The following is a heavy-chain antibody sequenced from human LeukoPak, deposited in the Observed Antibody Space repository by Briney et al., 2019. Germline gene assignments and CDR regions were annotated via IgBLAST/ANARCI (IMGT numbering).Heavy chain of an antibody. J-gene: IGHJ4*02. V-gene: IGHV4-39*07. Sequence: SETLSLTCTVSGGSISSSGYYWGWIRQPPGKGLEWIGSIYYSGSTYYNPSLKSRVTISVDTSKNQFSLKLSSVTAADTAVYYCAESSAGFGTAGDTLFDYWGQGTLVTVSS. CDR1: GGSISSSGYY. CDR2: IYYSGST. D-gene: IGHD3-10*01. CDR3: AESSAGFGTAGDTLFDY.